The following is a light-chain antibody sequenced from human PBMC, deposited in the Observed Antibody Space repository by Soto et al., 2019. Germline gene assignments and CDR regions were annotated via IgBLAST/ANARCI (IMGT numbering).Light chain of an antibody. CDR3: CSYAGSSSYV. Sequence: QCALTQPGSVSGSPVQAGTISCTGTSSDIGGYNYVSWYQQHPGKAPKLMIYTVTKRPSGVPDRFSGSKSDNTASLTISGLQADDEADYYCCSYAGSSSYVFGTGTKVTVL. CDR1: SSDIGGYNY. J-gene: IGLJ1*01. CDR2: TVT. V-gene: IGLV2-11*01.